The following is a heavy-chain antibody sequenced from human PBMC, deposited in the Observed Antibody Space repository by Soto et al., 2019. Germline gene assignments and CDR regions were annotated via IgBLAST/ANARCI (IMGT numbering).Heavy chain of an antibody. D-gene: IGHD3-10*02. J-gene: IGHJ6*02. CDR2: ISSDATNK. CDR3: AKDWDYVIPVRYYFYGMDV. V-gene: IGHV3-30*18. CDR1: GFTLSRYG. Sequence: LRLSCAASGFTLSRYGIHWVRQAPGKGLEWVALISSDATNKYYVDSVKGRFTISRDNSKNTLYLQMNSLRVEDTAVYYCAKDWDYVIPVRYYFYGMDVWGQGTTVTVSS.